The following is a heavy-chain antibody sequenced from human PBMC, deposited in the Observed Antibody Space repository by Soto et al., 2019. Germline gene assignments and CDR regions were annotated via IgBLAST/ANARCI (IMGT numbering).Heavy chain of an antibody. V-gene: IGHV4-4*02. CDR1: GGSISSSNW. Sequence: PSETLSLTCAVSGGSISSSNWWSWVRQPPGKGLEWIGEIYHSGSTNYNPSLKSRVTISVDKSKNQFSLKLSSVTAADTAVYYCARVWTLELRFGMDVWGQGTTVTVSS. CDR2: IYHSGST. D-gene: IGHD1-7*01. CDR3: ARVWTLELRFGMDV. J-gene: IGHJ6*02.